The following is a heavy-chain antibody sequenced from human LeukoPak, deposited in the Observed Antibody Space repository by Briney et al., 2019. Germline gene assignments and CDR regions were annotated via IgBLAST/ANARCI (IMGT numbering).Heavy chain of an antibody. CDR2: INPNSGNT. J-gene: IGHJ5*02. V-gene: IGHV1-8*03. CDR3: ARGLRGDFWSGYFHWFDP. D-gene: IGHD3-3*01. Sequence: ASVKVSCKASRYTFTGYYMHWVRQAPGQGLEWMGWINPNSGNTGYAQKFQGRVTITRNTSISTAYMELSSLRSEDTAVYYCARGLRGDFWSGYFHWFDPWGQGTLVTVSS. CDR1: RYTFTGYY.